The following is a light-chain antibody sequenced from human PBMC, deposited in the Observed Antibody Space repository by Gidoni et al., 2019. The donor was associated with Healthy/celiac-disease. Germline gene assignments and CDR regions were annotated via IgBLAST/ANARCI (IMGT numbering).Light chain of an antibody. J-gene: IGKJ1*01. Sequence: DIQMTQSPSSLPASVGDRVTITCRASHSISSYLNWYQQKPGKAPKLLIYAASSLQSGVPSRFSGSGSGTDFTLTISSLQSEDFATYYCQQSYSTPWTFGQGTKVEIK. CDR3: QQSYSTPWT. CDR1: HSISSY. V-gene: IGKV1-39*01. CDR2: AAS.